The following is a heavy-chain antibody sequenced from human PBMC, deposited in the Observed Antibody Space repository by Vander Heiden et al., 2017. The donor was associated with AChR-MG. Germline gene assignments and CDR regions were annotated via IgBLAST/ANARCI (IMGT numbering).Heavy chain of an antibody. D-gene: IGHD3-10*01. Sequence: EVKLVESGGGLVKPGGSLRLVCAASGLHNAPNYMTWVRPTPGKGLEWVSVIYANGTTYYADSVNGRFTISRDISKSTVFLQMNSLRVEDTALYHCARDPRAYFYGMDIWGPGTTVTVSS. CDR3: ARDPRAYFYGMDI. J-gene: IGHJ6*02. CDR1: GLHNAPNY. V-gene: IGHV3-66*02. CDR2: IYANGTT.